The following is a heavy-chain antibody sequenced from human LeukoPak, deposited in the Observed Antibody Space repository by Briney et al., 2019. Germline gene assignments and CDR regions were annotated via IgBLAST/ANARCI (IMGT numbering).Heavy chain of an antibody. CDR2: INSDGYSI. J-gene: IGHJ4*02. CDR3: ARAVAEAGTDS. CDR1: GFTFSSYW. V-gene: IGHV3-74*01. D-gene: IGHD6-19*01. Sequence: PGGSLRLSCAASGFTFSSYWMHWVRQAPGKGPVWLARINSDGYSISYADFVKGRFTISRDNAKKTLYLQMNTLSAEDTAMYYCARAVAEAGTDSWGQGTLVTVSS.